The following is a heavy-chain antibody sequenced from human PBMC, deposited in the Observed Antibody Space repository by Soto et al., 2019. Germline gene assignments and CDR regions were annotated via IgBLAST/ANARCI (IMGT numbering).Heavy chain of an antibody. CDR2: ISGGKTTI. Sequence: GGSLRLSCAASGFTSSDYGMNWVRQAPGKGLEWISYISGGKTTIYYADSVKGRFIISRDNGGNSLFLQMNSLRAEDTAVYYCARTPGNVAVMFAAHYYMDVWGKGTTVTVSS. J-gene: IGHJ6*03. D-gene: IGHD2-15*01. CDR1: GFTSSDYG. V-gene: IGHV3-48*01. CDR3: ARTPGNVAVMFAAHYYMDV.